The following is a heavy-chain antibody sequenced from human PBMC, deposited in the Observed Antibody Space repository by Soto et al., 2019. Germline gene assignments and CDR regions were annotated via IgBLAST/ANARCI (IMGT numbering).Heavy chain of an antibody. Sequence: SVKVSCKASGGTFSSYAISWVRQAPGQGLEWMGGIIPIFGTANYAQKFQGRVTITADESTSTAYMELSSLRSEDTAVYYCARVLRFLEWLADYGMDVWGQGTTATVSS. V-gene: IGHV1-69*13. J-gene: IGHJ6*02. CDR3: ARVLRFLEWLADYGMDV. D-gene: IGHD3-3*01. CDR2: IIPIFGTA. CDR1: GGTFSSYA.